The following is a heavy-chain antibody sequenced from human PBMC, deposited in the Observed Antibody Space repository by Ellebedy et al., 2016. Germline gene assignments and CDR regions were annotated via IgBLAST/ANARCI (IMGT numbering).Heavy chain of an antibody. D-gene: IGHD3-9*01. J-gene: IGHJ4*02. V-gene: IGHV1-18*01. Sequence: ASVKVSCXASGGTFSSYAISWVRQAPGQGLEWMGWISAYNGNTNYAQKLQGRVTMTTDTSTSTAYMELRSLRSDDTAVYYCARDTVYFDWLSEYYFDYWGQGTLVTVSS. CDR3: ARDTVYFDWLSEYYFDY. CDR2: ISAYNGNT. CDR1: GGTFSSYA.